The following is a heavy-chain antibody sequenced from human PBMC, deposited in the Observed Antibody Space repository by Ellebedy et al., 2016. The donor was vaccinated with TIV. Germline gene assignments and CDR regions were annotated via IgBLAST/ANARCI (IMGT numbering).Heavy chain of an antibody. CDR2: VNYSGSS. CDR1: GGSSSSSNSY. J-gene: IGHJ4*02. Sequence: MPSETLSLTCTVSGGSSSSSNSYWGWVRLTPGKALEWIGSVNYSGSSSYSPSLKSRVSMSVETSKNHFSLKLTSVTAADTAVYYCARQNRRGYFGELLFDYWGQGTLVTVSS. V-gene: IGHV4-39*01. CDR3: ARQNRRGYFGELLFDY. D-gene: IGHD3-10*01.